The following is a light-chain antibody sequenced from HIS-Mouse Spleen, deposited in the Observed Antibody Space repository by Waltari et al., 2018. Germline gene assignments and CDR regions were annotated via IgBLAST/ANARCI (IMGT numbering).Light chain of an antibody. CDR1: SSDVGGYNY. V-gene: IGLV2-14*01. CDR3: SSYTSSSTLNWV. CDR2: EVS. J-gene: IGLJ3*02. Sequence: QSALTQPASVSGSPGQSITISCIGTSSDVGGYNYFPWYQQHPGKAPKLMIYEVSNRPSGVSNRFSGSKSGNTASLTISGLQAEDEADYYCSSYTSSSTLNWVFGGGTKLTVL.